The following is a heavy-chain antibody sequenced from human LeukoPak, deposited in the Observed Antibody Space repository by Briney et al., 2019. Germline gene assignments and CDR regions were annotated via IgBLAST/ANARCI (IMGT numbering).Heavy chain of an antibody. D-gene: IGHD3-22*01. V-gene: IGHV1-2*02. Sequence: ASVKVSCKASGYTFTGYYMHWVRQAPGQGLEWMGWINPNSGGINYAQKFQGRVTMTRDTSISTAYMELSRLRSDDTAVYYCANRDIVMVITTGSAAQYWGQGTLVTVSS. CDR2: INPNSGGI. CDR3: ANRDIVMVITTGSAAQY. CDR1: GYTFTGYY. J-gene: IGHJ4*02.